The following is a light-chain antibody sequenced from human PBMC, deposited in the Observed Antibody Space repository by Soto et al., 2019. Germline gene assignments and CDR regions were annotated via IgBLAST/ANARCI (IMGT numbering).Light chain of an antibody. Sequence: EIVLTQSPGTLSLSPGERATLSCRASQSVSANFVAWYQQKPGQPPRLFIFAASGRAAGIPDRFSGSGSGTDFTLTISRLEPEDFAVYYCQQYGSSPPLTFGGGTKVEIK. CDR1: QSVSANF. V-gene: IGKV3-20*01. J-gene: IGKJ4*01. CDR2: AAS. CDR3: QQYGSSPPLT.